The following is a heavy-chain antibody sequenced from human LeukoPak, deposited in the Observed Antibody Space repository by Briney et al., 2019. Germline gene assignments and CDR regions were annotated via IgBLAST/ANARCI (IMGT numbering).Heavy chain of an antibody. CDR2: IYSGGST. J-gene: IGHJ4*02. Sequence: GGSLRLSCAASGFTFSTNFLTWVRQAPEKGLEWVSFIYSGGSTYYADSVKGRFTISRENSKNTLYLKMNGLRAEDTAVYYCARYCSGGSCYDWGQGTLVTVSS. D-gene: IGHD2-15*01. CDR1: GFTFSTNF. CDR3: ARYCSGGSCYD. V-gene: IGHV3-66*01.